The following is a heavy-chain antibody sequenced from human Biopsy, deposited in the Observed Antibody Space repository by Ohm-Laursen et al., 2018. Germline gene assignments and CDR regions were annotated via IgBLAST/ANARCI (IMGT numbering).Heavy chain of an antibody. Sequence: SETLSLTCTVSNYSVSSGYDWGWIRQPPGKGLEWIGTIYHTGRISYNPSLQSRVTISVDTSKNQFSLRLTSVTAADTAMYYCVRGTITVFGFLIMLPDHDWFDPWGQGTLVTVSS. J-gene: IGHJ5*02. CDR1: NYSVSSGYD. D-gene: IGHD3-3*01. V-gene: IGHV4-38-2*02. CDR2: IYHTGRI. CDR3: VRGTITVFGFLIMLPDHDWFDP.